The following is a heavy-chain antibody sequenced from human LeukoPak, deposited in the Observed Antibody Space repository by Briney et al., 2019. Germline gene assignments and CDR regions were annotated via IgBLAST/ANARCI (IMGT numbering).Heavy chain of an antibody. V-gene: IGHV1-46*01. CDR2: INPSGGST. J-gene: IGHJ4*02. CDR1: GYTFTSYY. CDR3: ARWVCSPTSCYYFDN. Sequence: ASVKVSCKASGYTFTSYYMHWVRQAPGQGLEWMGIINPSGGSTSYAQKFQGRVTMTRDTSTSTVYMELSSLRSEDTAVYHCARWVCSPTSCYYFDNWGQGTLVVVSS. D-gene: IGHD2-2*01.